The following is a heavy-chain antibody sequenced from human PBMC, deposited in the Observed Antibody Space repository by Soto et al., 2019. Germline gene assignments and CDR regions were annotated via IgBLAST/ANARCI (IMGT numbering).Heavy chain of an antibody. V-gene: IGHV2-5*02. CDR1: GVSLSTSGVG. Sequence: QITLKEFGPTLVKPTQTLTLTCTFSGVSLSTSGVGVGWIRQAPGTALEWLALIYWDDDKRCSPSLKSRLTNSKNTSKNQVVLTLTNMDTVDTATYYCAHIHGAPGYFDYWGQGTLVTVSS. D-gene: IGHD4-17*01. CDR2: IYWDDDK. J-gene: IGHJ4*02. CDR3: AHIHGAPGYFDY.